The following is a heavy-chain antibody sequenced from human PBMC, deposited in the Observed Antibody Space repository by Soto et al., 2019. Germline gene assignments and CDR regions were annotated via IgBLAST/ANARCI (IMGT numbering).Heavy chain of an antibody. CDR2: IKQDGSEK. CDR3: ARVFGTMIGSTGPRARYFHH. J-gene: IGHJ1*01. V-gene: IGHV3-7*01. D-gene: IGHD3-22*01. Sequence: GGSLRLSCSASVFTFSSYWMSWVRQAPGKGLEWVANIKQDGSEKYYVDSVKGRFTISRDNAKNSLYLQMNSLGAEDTAVYYCARVFGTMIGSTGPRARYFHHWVQGNLGTGSS. CDR1: VFTFSSYW.